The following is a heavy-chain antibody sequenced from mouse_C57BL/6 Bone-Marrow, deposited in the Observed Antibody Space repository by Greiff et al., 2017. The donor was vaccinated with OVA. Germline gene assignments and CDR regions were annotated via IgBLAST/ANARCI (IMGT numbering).Heavy chain of an antibody. CDR1: GYTFTSYW. D-gene: IGHD2-4*01. CDR3: ARCGYDYNFDY. CDR2: IYPSDSET. Sequence: QVQLQQPGAELVRPGSSVKLSCKASGYTFTSYWMDWVKQRPGQGLEWIGNIYPSDSETHYNQKFKDKATLTVDKSSSTAYMQLSSLTSEDSAVYYCARCGYDYNFDYWGQGTTLTVSS. J-gene: IGHJ2*01. V-gene: IGHV1-61*01.